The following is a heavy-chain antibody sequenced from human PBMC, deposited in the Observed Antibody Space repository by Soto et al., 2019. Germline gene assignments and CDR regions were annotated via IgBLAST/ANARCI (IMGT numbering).Heavy chain of an antibody. CDR2: IFSSGST. Sequence: SAPLSLTCTFSGGSINTFYWSWVRQPAGKGLEWIGRIFSSGSTSFNPSLESRVAMSVDTSKNHFSLNLSSVTAADTAVYYCARELMDYSSSSVWFDPWGQGTLVTVSS. CDR3: ARELMDYSSSSVWFDP. CDR1: GGSINTFY. J-gene: IGHJ5*02. V-gene: IGHV4-4*07. D-gene: IGHD6-6*01.